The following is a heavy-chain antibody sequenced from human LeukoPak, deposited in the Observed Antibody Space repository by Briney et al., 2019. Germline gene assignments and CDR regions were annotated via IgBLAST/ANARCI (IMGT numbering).Heavy chain of an antibody. V-gene: IGHV1-2*02. CDR1: GYTFSGYY. Sequence: GASVKVSCKASGYTFSGYYIHWVRQAPGQGLEWMGWINPNSGGTNYAQKFQGRVTMTRDTSISTAYLELSRLRSDDTAVYFCARDPVVGALGGYFDYWGQGTLVTVS. CDR3: ARDPVVGALGGYFDY. CDR2: INPNSGGT. J-gene: IGHJ4*02. D-gene: IGHD1-26*01.